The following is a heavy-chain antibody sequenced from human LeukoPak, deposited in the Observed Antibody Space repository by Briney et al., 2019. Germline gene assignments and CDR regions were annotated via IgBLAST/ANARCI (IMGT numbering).Heavy chain of an antibody. CDR2: ISSSSSTI. V-gene: IGHV3-48*02. J-gene: IGHJ4*02. CDR1: GFTFSSYS. Sequence: HPGGSLRLSCASSGFTFSSYSMNWVRQAPGKGLKWVSYISSSSSTIYYADSVKGRFTISRDNAKNSLYLQMNSLRDEDTAVYYCARRSWDYDDYWGQGTLVNVSS. D-gene: IGHD4-17*01. CDR3: ARRSWDYDDY.